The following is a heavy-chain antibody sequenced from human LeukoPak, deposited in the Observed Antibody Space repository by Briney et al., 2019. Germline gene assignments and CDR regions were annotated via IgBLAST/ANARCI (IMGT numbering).Heavy chain of an antibody. CDR1: GGSIGSDGYY. Sequence: PAETLSLTCTVSGGSIGSDGYYLNWIRQHPGKGLECIGYIYYSGSTSYNPSLKSRLTISVDTSKNQFSLRLSSVTAADTAVYYCARGRYYGFSGDYWGQGTLVTVSS. V-gene: IGHV4-31*03. CDR3: ARGRYYGFSGDY. CDR2: IYYSGST. D-gene: IGHD3-10*01. J-gene: IGHJ4*02.